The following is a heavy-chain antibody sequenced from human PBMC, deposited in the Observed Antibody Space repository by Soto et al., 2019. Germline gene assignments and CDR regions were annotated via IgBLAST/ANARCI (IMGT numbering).Heavy chain of an antibody. CDR1: GGYLSGYY. CDR3: ARSQSYGDYGY. J-gene: IGHJ4*02. D-gene: IGHD4-17*01. CDR2: IYSSGST. Sequence: SVTLSLTCTVAGGYLSGYYWSWIRQPPGKGLEWIGYIYSSGSTNYNPSLKSRVTISVDTSKNQFSLKLSSVTAADTAVYYCARSQSYGDYGYWGQGTLVTVSS. V-gene: IGHV4-59*01.